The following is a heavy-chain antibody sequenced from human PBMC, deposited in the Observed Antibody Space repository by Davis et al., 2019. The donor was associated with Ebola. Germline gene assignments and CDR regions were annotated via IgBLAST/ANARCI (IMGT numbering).Heavy chain of an antibody. J-gene: IGHJ5*01. CDR2: ISGRGDVT. D-gene: IGHD4-11*01. Sequence: GGSLRLSCAASGFTFSNYVMTWVRQAPGKGLEWVSGISGRGDVTYYTDSVKGRFTSSRDNSKNTVYLQMNSLRAEDTAVYYCAKVQYSNYVTFDYWGQGTLVTVSS. V-gene: IGHV3-23*01. CDR1: GFTFSNYV. CDR3: AKVQYSNYVTFDY.